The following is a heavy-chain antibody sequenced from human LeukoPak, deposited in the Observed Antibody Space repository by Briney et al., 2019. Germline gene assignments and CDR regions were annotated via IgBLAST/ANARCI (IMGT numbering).Heavy chain of an antibody. CDR1: GFTFSSYA. CDR3: AREDKVFAMDV. CDR2: ISYDGSNK. D-gene: IGHD3-10*02. J-gene: IGHJ6*02. V-gene: IGHV3-30-3*01. Sequence: GGSLRLSCAASGFTFSSYAMHWVRQAPGKGLEWVAVISYDGSNKYYAESVKGRFTISRDNSKNTLYLQMNSLRAEDTALYYCAREDKVFAMDVWGQGTTVTVSS.